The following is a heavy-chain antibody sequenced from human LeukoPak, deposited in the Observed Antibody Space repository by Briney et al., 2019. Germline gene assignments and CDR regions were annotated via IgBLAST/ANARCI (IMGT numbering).Heavy chain of an antibody. Sequence: GGSLRLSCAASGFTFSSYWMSWVRQAPGKGLEWVANIKQDGSEKYYVDSVKGRFTISRDNAKNSLYLQMNSLTAADTAVYYCARGLIVVVVAATGSNNWFDPWGQGTLVTVSS. CDR2: IKQDGSEK. CDR3: ARGLIVVVVAATGSNNWFDP. D-gene: IGHD2-15*01. V-gene: IGHV3-7*01. J-gene: IGHJ5*02. CDR1: GFTFSSYW.